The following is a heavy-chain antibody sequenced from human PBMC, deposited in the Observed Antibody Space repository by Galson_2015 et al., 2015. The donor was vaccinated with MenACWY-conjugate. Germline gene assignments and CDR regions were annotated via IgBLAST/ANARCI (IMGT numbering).Heavy chain of an antibody. CDR3: AKTRGASFYFDS. J-gene: IGHJ4*02. V-gene: IGHV3-74*01. D-gene: IGHD1-26*01. CDR2: T. Sequence: TTYADSVKDRFTIPRDNAKNTLYLQMNSLRPEDTAVFYCAKTRGASFYFDSWGQGTLVTVSS.